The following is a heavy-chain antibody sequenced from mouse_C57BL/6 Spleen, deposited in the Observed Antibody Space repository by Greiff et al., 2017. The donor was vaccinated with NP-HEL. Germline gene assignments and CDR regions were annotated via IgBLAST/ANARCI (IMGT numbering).Heavy chain of an antibody. D-gene: IGHD1-1*01. CDR1: GYTFTSYW. CDR2: IDPSDSYT. J-gene: IGHJ2*01. CDR3: ARTNYYYGSSRLDY. Sequence: QVQLQQPGAELVKPGASVKLSCKASGYTFTSYWMQWVKQRPGQGLEWIGEIDPSDSYTNYNQKFKGKATLTVDTSSSTAYMQLSSLTSEDSAVYYCARTNYYYGSSRLDYWGQGTTLTVSS. V-gene: IGHV1-50*01.